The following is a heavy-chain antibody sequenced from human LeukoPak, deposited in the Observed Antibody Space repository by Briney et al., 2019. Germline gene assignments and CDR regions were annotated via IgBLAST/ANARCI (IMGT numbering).Heavy chain of an antibody. D-gene: IGHD3-9*01. V-gene: IGHV5-51*01. CDR1: GYSFSNYW. Sequence: GESLKISCKGSGYSFSNYWIGWVRQMPGKGLEWMGIIYPGDSDTRYSPSFQGQVTISADKSISTAYVQWSSLKASDTAMYYCARLYDILTSNSFDPWDQGTLVTVSS. CDR2: IYPGDSDT. J-gene: IGHJ5*02. CDR3: ARLYDILTSNSFDP.